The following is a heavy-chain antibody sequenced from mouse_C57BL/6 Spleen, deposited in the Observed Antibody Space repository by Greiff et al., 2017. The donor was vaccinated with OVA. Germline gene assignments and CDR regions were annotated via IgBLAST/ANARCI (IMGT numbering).Heavy chain of an antibody. V-gene: IGHV3-1*01. D-gene: IGHD2-5*01. CDR2: ISYSGST. Sequence: EVKLQESGPGMVKPSQSLSLTCTVTGYSITSGYDWHWIRHFPGNKLEWMGYISYSGSTNYNPSLKSRISITHDTSKNHFFLKLNSVTTEDTATYYCARHSKYDAWFAYWGQGTLVTVSA. J-gene: IGHJ3*01. CDR1: GYSITSGYD. CDR3: ARHSKYDAWFAY.